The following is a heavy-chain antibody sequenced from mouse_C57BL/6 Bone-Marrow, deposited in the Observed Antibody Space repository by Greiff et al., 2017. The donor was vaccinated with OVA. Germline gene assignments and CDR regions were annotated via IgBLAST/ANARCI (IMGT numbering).Heavy chain of an antibody. CDR3: ARGYDGYCGGAMDY. CDR1: GFTFSSYG. D-gene: IGHD2-3*01. J-gene: IGHJ4*01. Sequence: DVQLVESGGDLVKPGGSLKLSCAASGFTFSSYGMSWVRQTPDKRLVWVATISSGGSYTYYPDSVKGRFTISRDNAKNTLYLQMSSLKSEDTAMYYCARGYDGYCGGAMDYWGQGTSVTVSS. CDR2: ISSGGSYT. V-gene: IGHV5-6*01.